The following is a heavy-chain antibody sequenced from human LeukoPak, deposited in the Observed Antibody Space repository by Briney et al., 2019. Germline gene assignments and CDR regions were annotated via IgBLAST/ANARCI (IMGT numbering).Heavy chain of an antibody. CDR2: ITSDRRTI. J-gene: IGHJ4*02. Sequence: GGSLRLSCAASGLTFSIYSMNWVRQAPGKGLEWVLYITSDRRTISYADPVKGRFTISRDNDKRLLYLQMDSLRAGDTAIYYCARSTSGTFDYWGQGMLVTVSS. CDR1: GLTFSIYS. D-gene: IGHD6-13*01. CDR3: ARSTSGTFDY. V-gene: IGHV3-48*01.